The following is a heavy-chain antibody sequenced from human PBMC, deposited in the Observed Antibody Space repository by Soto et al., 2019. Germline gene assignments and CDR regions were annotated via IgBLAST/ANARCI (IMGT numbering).Heavy chain of an antibody. V-gene: IGHV1-46*01. Sequence: ASVKVSCKASGYTFTSYYMHWVRQAPGQGLEWMGIINPSGGSTSYAQKFQGRVTITRDTSTSTVYMELSSLRSEDTAVYYCARAGTIFGVVIINPIGMDVWGQGTTVTVSS. CDR3: ARAGTIFGVVIINPIGMDV. CDR2: INPSGGST. J-gene: IGHJ6*02. CDR1: GYTFTSYY. D-gene: IGHD3-3*01.